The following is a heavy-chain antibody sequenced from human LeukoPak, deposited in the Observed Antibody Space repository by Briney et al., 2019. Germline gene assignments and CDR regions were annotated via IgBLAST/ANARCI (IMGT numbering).Heavy chain of an antibody. CDR2: IYYSGST. D-gene: IGHD3-3*01. Sequence: SETLSLTCTVSGGSISSGDYYWSWIRQPPGKGLEWIGYIYYSGSTYYNPSLKSRVTISVDTSKNQFSLKLSSVTAADTAVYYCARSRNFWSGYGGYYMDVWGKGTTVTVSS. CDR1: GGSISSGDYY. J-gene: IGHJ6*03. V-gene: IGHV4-30-4*02. CDR3: ARSRNFWSGYGGYYMDV.